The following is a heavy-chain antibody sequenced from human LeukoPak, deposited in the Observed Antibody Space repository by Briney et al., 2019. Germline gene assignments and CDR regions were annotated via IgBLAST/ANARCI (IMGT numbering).Heavy chain of an antibody. Sequence: GGSLRLSCAASGFTVSSNYMSWVRQAPGMGLEWVSVIYSGGTTYYADSVKGRFTISRHNSKNMLYLQMNSLRSEDTAVYYCASTRSYYDSSGYYGYWGQGTLVTVSS. V-gene: IGHV3-53*04. D-gene: IGHD3-22*01. CDR2: IYSGGTT. J-gene: IGHJ4*02. CDR1: GFTVSSNY. CDR3: ASTRSYYDSSGYYGY.